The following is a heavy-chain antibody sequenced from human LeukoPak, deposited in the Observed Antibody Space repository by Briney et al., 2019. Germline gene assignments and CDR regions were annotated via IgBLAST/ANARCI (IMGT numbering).Heavy chain of an antibody. CDR2: IKSKTDGGTT. Sequence: GGSLRLSCAASGFTFSNAWMSWVRQAPGKGLEWVGRIKSKTDGGTTDYAAPVKGRFTISRDDSKNTLYLQMNSLKTEDTAVYYCTTEVTMVRVEYGMDVWGQGTTVTVSS. V-gene: IGHV3-15*01. CDR1: GFTFSNAW. D-gene: IGHD3-10*01. CDR3: TTEVTMVRVEYGMDV. J-gene: IGHJ6*02.